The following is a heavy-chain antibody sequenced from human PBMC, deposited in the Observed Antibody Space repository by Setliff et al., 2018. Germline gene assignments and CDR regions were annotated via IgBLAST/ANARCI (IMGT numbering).Heavy chain of an antibody. V-gene: IGHV4-4*07. D-gene: IGHD3-3*01. J-gene: IGHJ4*02. CDR3: ARRYNFWSGYFDY. CDR1: GGSISSYY. Sequence: SETLSLSCTVSGGSISSYYWSWIRQPAGKGLEWIGHIYTSGSTNYNPSLKSRVTISVDTSKNQFSLKLSSVTAADTAVYYCARRYNFWSGYFDYWGQGTLVTVSS. CDR2: IYTSGST.